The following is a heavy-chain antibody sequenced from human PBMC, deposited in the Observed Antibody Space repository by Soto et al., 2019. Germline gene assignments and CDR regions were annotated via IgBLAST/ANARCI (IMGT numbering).Heavy chain of an antibody. CDR1: GFTFISSA. CDR3: VAAGYSSNRGTDY. D-gene: IGHD6-13*01. V-gene: IGHV1-58*01. J-gene: IGHJ4*02. Sequence: SVKVSCKASGFTFISSAVQWVRQARGQRLEWIGWIVVGSGNTHYAQKFQERVTITRDMSTNTAYMELTSLRSEDTAVYYCVAAGYSSNRGTDYWGQGALVTVSS. CDR2: IVVGSGNT.